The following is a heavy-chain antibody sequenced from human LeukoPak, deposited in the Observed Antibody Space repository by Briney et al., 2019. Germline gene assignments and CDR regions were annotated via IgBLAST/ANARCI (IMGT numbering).Heavy chain of an antibody. D-gene: IGHD6-13*01. CDR3: ARDWRYSSIWYYFDY. Sequence: SETLSLTCTVSGGSISSSSYYWGWIRQPPGKGLEWIGSIYYSGSTYYNPSLKSRVTISVDTSKNQFSLKLSSVTAADTAVYYCARDWRYSSIWYYFDYWGQGTLVTVSS. V-gene: IGHV4-39*07. CDR2: IYYSGST. CDR1: GGSISSSSYY. J-gene: IGHJ4*02.